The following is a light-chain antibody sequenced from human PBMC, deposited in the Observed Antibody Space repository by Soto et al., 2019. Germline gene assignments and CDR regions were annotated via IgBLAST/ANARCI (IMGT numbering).Light chain of an antibody. CDR2: AAY. CDR3: IQDYNCPRT. V-gene: IGKV1-6*01. J-gene: IGKJ2*01. CDR1: QGIRYD. Sequence: AIQMTKSPSSLSASVGYRVTITCRASQGIRYDVGWYQQKPGKAPKLLIYAAYSLQSGVPSRFSGSGSCTDFTLTISSLQPEYFSTYYCIQDYNCPRTCGQWCKLEIK.